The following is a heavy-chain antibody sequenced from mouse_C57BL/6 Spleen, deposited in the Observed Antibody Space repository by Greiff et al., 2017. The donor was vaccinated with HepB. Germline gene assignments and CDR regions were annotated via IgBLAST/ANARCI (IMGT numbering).Heavy chain of an antibody. D-gene: IGHD3-2*02. V-gene: IGHV1-26*01. CDR3: ARPSRLRGYAMDY. Sequence: VQLQQSGPELVKPGASVKISCKASGYTFTDYYMNWVKQSHGKSLEWIGDINPNNGGTSYNQKFKGKATLTVDKSSSTAYMELRSLTSEDSAVYYCARPSRLRGYAMDYWGQGTSVTVSS. CDR2: INPNNGGT. J-gene: IGHJ4*01. CDR1: GYTFTDYY.